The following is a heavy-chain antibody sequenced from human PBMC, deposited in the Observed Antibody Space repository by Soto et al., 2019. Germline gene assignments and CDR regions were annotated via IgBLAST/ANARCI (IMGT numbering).Heavy chain of an antibody. CDR1: GFSLSTDDVG. V-gene: IGHV2-5*02. D-gene: IGHD6-6*01. CDR2: IYWDDDK. Sequence: SGPALVNPTQTLTLTCTFSGFSLSTDDVGVGWIRQPPGKALDWLAVIYWDDDKRYSPSLKSRLTITKDTSKNQVLLTMTNMDPVDTATYFCARSKYSISSFDYWGQGALVTVSS. CDR3: ARSKYSISSFDY. J-gene: IGHJ4*02.